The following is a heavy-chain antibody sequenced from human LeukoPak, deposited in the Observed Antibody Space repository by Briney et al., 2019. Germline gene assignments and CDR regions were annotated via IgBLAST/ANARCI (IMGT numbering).Heavy chain of an antibody. CDR2: IKQDGSEK. J-gene: IGHJ4*02. Sequence: GGSLRLSCAASGFTFSSYWMSWVRQAPGKGLEWVANIKQDGSEKYYVDSVKGRFTISRDNAKNSLYLQMNSLRAEDTAVYYCAGWRYYDSSGYRRYFDYWGQGTLVTVSS. CDR1: GFTFSSYW. CDR3: AGWRYYDSSGYRRYFDY. D-gene: IGHD3-22*01. V-gene: IGHV3-7*01.